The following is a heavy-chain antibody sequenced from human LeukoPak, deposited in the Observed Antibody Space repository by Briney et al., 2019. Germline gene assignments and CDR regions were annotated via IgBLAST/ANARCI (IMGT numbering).Heavy chain of an antibody. CDR2: INPSGGST. Sequence: ASVKVSCKASGYAFTSYYMHWVRQAPGQGLEWMGIINPSGGSTSYAQKFQGRVTITRDTSTSTVYMELSSLRSEDTAVYYCAKSSGWYGEYYFDYWGQGTLVTVSS. V-gene: IGHV1-46*01. CDR3: AKSSGWYGEYYFDY. CDR1: GYAFTSYY. J-gene: IGHJ4*02. D-gene: IGHD6-19*01.